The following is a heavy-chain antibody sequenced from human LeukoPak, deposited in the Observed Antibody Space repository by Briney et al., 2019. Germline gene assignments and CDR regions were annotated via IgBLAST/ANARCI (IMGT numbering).Heavy chain of an antibody. CDR1: GGSFSGYY. J-gene: IGHJ4*02. V-gene: IGHV4-34*01. CDR3: ARGRYSSSWYCLDY. D-gene: IGHD6-13*01. Sequence: SETLSLTCAVYGGSFSGYYWSWIRQPPGKGLEWIGEINHSGSTNYNPSLKSRVTISVDTSKNQFSLKLSSVTAADTAVYYCARGRYSSSWYCLDYWGQGTLVTVSS. CDR2: INHSGST.